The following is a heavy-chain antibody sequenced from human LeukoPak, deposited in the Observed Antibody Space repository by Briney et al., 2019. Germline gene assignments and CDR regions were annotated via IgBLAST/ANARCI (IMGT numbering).Heavy chain of an antibody. V-gene: IGHV1-8*01. Sequence: ASVKVSCKASGYTFTSDDINWVRQATGQGREWMGWMNPNSGNTGYAQKFQGRVTMTRYTSISTAYMELSNLRSEDTAVYYCARRPVGYTALDVWGQGTTVTVTS. J-gene: IGHJ6*02. CDR1: GYTFTSDD. CDR3: ARRPVGYTALDV. D-gene: IGHD2-15*01. CDR2: MNPNSGNT.